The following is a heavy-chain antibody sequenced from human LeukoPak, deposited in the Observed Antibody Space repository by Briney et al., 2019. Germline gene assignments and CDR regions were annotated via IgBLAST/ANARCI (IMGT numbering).Heavy chain of an antibody. Sequence: GGSLRLSCAASGFTFSSYAMSWVRQAPGKGLEWVSAISGGDGSTYYADSVKGRFTISRDNSKNTLFLQMNSLRAADTAVYFCAKGDAYCGGDCFPDWGQGTLVTVSS. D-gene: IGHD2-21*02. CDR1: GFTFSSYA. J-gene: IGHJ4*02. V-gene: IGHV3-23*01. CDR2: ISGGDGST. CDR3: AKGDAYCGGDCFPD.